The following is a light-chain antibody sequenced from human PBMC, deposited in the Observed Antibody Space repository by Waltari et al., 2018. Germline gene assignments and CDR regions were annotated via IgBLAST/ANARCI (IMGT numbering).Light chain of an antibody. Sequence: DIVMTQSPDSLAVSLGERANINCKSSQSVLYSSNNKNYLAWYQQKPGQPPNLLIFWASTRESGVPDRFNGSGSGTDFTLTISSLQAEDVAVYYCQQYYSTPITFGQGTRLEI. CDR2: WAS. CDR1: QSVLYSSNNKNY. CDR3: QQYYSTPIT. J-gene: IGKJ5*01. V-gene: IGKV4-1*01.